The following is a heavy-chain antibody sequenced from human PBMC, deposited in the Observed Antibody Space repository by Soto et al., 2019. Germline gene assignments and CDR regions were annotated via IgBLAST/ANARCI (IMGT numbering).Heavy chain of an antibody. J-gene: IGHJ3*02. D-gene: IGHD5-12*01. CDR3: ASWYSGYDYRGGHAFDI. CDR1: GYTFTSYY. CDR2: INPSGGST. Sequence: ASVKVSCKASGYTFTSYYTHWVRQAPGQGLKWMGIINPSGGSTSYAQKFQGRVTMTRDTSTSTVYMELSSLRSEDTAVYYCASWYSGYDYRGGHAFDIWGQGTMVTVSS. V-gene: IGHV1-46*03.